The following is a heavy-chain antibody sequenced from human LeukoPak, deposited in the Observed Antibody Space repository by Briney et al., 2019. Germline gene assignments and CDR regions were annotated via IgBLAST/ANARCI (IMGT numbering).Heavy chain of an antibody. D-gene: IGHD4-11*01. CDR2: IRSDGSST. CDR1: GFTFSSYW. V-gene: IGHV3-74*01. Sequence: GGSLRLSCAASGFTFSSYWMHWVPQAPGKGLVWVSRIRSDGSSTTYADSVKGRFTISRDNTKNTLYLQMNSLRADDTAVYYCARDDYNRHWGQGTLVTVSS. CDR3: ARDDYNRH. J-gene: IGHJ4*02.